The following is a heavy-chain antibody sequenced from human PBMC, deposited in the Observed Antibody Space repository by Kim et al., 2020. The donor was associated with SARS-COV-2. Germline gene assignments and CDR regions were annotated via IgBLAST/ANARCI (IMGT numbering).Heavy chain of an antibody. CDR2: IWYDGSNK. J-gene: IGHJ6*02. CDR3: ARDGEGCSGGSCRYYYGMDV. CDR1: GFTFSSYG. V-gene: IGHV3-33*01. D-gene: IGHD2-15*01. Sequence: GGSLRLSCAASGFTFSSYGMHWVRQAPGKGLEWVAVIWYDGSNKYYADSVKGRFTISRDNSKNTLYLQMNSLRAEDTAVYYCARDGEGCSGGSCRYYYGMDVWGQGTTVTVSS.